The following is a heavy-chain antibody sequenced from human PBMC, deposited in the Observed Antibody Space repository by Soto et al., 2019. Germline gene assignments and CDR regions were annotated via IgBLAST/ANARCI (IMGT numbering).Heavy chain of an antibody. D-gene: IGHD3-9*01. CDR2: IYPGDSDT. J-gene: IGHJ6*02. CDR1: GYSFTSYW. Sequence: PGETLKISCKGSGYSFTSYWIGWVRQMPGKGLEWMGIIYPGDSDTRYSPSFQGQVTISADKSISPAYLPWSSLKAWDTALYYFLLPLHGPFEGVLMDPGVAVWGQGTTVTVSS. CDR3: LLPLHGPFEGVLMDPGVAV. V-gene: IGHV5-51*01.